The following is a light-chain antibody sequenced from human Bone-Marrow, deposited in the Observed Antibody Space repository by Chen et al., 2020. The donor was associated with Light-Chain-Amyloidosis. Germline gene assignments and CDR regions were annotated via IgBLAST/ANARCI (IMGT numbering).Light chain of an antibody. Sequence: NFMLTQPHSVSESPGKTVIISCTRSSGSIATNYVQWYQQRPGSSPTTVIYEDDQRPSGVPDRFSGSIDRSSNSASLTISGLKTEDDADYYCQSYQGSSQGVFGGGTTLTVL. CDR3: QSYQGSSQGV. CDR2: EDD. V-gene: IGLV6-57*01. J-gene: IGLJ3*02. CDR1: SGSIATNY.